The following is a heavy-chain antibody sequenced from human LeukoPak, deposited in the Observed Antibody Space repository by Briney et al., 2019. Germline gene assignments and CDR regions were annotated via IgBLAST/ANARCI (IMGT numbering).Heavy chain of an antibody. CDR1: GFTFSDYA. V-gene: IGHV3-7*03. CDR2: INKDESEK. Sequence: GGSLRLSCAASGFTFSDYAIHWVRQGPGKGLEWVANINKDESEKYYVDSVKGRFTISRDNAKNSLYLQMSSLRAEDTAVYYCARCRTTVTAMPGYWGQGTLVTVSS. CDR3: ARCRTTVTAMPGY. D-gene: IGHD4-17*01. J-gene: IGHJ4*02.